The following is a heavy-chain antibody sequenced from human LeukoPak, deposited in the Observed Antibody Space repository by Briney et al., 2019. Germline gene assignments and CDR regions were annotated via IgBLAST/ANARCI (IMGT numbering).Heavy chain of an antibody. CDR3: ARVSVVVTALFDY. V-gene: IGHV4-61*02. J-gene: IGHJ4*02. D-gene: IGHD2-21*02. Sequence: SQTLSLTCTVSGGSISSGSYYWSWIRQPAGKGLEWIGRIYTSGSTNYNPSLKSRVTISVDTSKNQFSLKLSSVTAADTAVYYCARVSVVVTALFDYWGQGTLVTVSS. CDR2: IYTSGST. CDR1: GGSISSGSYY.